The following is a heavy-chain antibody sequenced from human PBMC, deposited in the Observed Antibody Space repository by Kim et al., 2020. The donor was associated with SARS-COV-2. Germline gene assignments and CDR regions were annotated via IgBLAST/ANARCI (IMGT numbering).Heavy chain of an antibody. CDR1: GYTFTSYG. Sequence: ASVKVSCKASGYTFTSYGISWVRQAPGQGLEWMGWISAYNGNTNYAQKLQGRVTMTTDTSTSTAYMELRSLRSDDTAVYYCARDPLIGHSGSYSSFYYGMDVWGQGTTVTVSS. CDR3: ARDPLIGHSGSYSSFYYGMDV. CDR2: ISAYNGNT. J-gene: IGHJ6*02. D-gene: IGHD3-10*01. V-gene: IGHV1-18*01.